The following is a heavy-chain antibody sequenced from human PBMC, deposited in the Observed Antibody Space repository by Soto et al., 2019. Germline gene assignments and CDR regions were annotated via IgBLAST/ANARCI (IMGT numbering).Heavy chain of an antibody. CDR2: LSDDGTST. CDR1: GITVSDHW. J-gene: IGHJ5*01. Sequence: GGSLRLSCAGSGITVSDHWLHWVRQVPGKGLVWVSRLSDDGTSTSYADSVKGRFTISRDNAKNSVYLQMNSLRAEDTAVYYCTTVFDLWGQGTLVTVSS. V-gene: IGHV3-74*01. CDR3: TTVFDL.